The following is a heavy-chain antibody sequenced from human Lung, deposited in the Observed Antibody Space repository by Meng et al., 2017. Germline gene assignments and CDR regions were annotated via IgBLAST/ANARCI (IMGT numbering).Heavy chain of an antibody. CDR2: ISAHSGNT. CDR3: ARGPYYYYDTTGYYNWFDP. Sequence: QVQLVPSGAEVKKPGASVQVSCKTSVYTFTSHGISRVRQAPGQGLEWMGWISAHSGNTNYAQKIKGRVTMTTDTATSTVYMELRSLRPDDTAVYYCARGPYYYYDTTGYYNWFDPWGQGTLVTVSS. V-gene: IGHV1-18*04. CDR1: VYTFTSHG. D-gene: IGHD3-22*01. J-gene: IGHJ5*02.